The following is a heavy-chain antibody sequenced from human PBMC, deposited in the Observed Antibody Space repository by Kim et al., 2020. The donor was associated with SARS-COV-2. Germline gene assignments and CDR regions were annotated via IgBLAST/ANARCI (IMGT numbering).Heavy chain of an antibody. V-gene: IGHV3-23*01. Sequence: GGSLRLSCAASGFTFKYYGMSWVRQAPGKGLEWFSSVSESGDSTFYADSVQGRFTISRDNSKNTLYLQMNSLRAEDTAVYYCAKDFRGGPLRYIDYWGQGALVTVSS. D-gene: IGHD3-10*01. CDR3: AKDFRGGPLRYIDY. CDR2: VSESGDST. CDR1: GFTFKYYG. J-gene: IGHJ4*02.